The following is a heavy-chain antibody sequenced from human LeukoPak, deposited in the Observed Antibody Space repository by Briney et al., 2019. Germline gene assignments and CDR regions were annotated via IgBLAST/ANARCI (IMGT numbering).Heavy chain of an antibody. V-gene: IGHV1-18*01. CDR1: GYTFTSSY. CDR3: ARGGTYYPCIDY. Sequence: ASVKVSCKASGYTFTSSYINWVRQAPGQGLEWMGWISAYSGKTNYAQKFQGRVTMTTDSSTNTAYMDLTSLRSDDTAVYYCARGGTYYPCIDYWGQGTLVTVSS. CDR2: ISAYSGKT. D-gene: IGHD1-26*01. J-gene: IGHJ4*02.